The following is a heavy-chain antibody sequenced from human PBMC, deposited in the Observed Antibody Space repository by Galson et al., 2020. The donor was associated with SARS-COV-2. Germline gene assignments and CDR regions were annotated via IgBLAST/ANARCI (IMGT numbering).Heavy chain of an antibody. J-gene: IGHJ5*02. CDR1: GYTFTSYG. D-gene: IGHD3-22*01. V-gene: IGHV1-18*04. Sequence: ASVKVSCKASGYTFTSYGISWVRQAPGQGLEWMGWISAYNGNTNYAQKLQGRVTMTTDTSTSTAYMELRSLRSDDTAVYYCARWYYYDSSGYYQGDHWFDPWGQGTLVTVSS. CDR3: ARWYYYDSSGYYQGDHWFDP. CDR2: ISAYNGNT.